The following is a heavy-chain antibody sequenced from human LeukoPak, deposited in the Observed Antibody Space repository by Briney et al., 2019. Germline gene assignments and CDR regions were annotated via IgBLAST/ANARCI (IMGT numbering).Heavy chain of an antibody. J-gene: IGHJ6*03. D-gene: IGHD4-11*01. CDR1: GFIFSDYN. V-gene: IGHV3-48*01. CDR3: ARDSLYDYSKPKVNYMDV. Sequence: HTGGSLRLSCEASGFIFSDYNMNWVRQAPGKGLEWVSYISGSGGIAHYADSVKDRFTISRDNAKNSLYLQMNSLRAEDTAVYYCARDSLYDYSKPKVNYMDVWGKGTTVTVSS. CDR2: ISGSGGIA.